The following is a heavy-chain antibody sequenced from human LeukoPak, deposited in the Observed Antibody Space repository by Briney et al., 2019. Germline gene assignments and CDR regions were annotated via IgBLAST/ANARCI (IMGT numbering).Heavy chain of an antibody. D-gene: IGHD1-14*01. J-gene: IGHJ3*02. CDR1: GGTFSSYA. CDR3: ATSGRLRNDAFDI. V-gene: IGHV1-69*06. Sequence: ASVKVSCKASGGTFSSYAISWVRQAPGQGLEWMGGIIPIFGTANYAQKFQGRVTMTEDTSTDTAYMELSSLRSEDTAVYYCATSGRLRNDAFDIWGQGTMVTVSS. CDR2: IIPIFGTA.